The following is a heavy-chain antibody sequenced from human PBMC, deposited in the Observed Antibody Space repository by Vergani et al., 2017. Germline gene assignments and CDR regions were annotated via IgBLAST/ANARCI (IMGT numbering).Heavy chain of an antibody. J-gene: IGHJ4*02. V-gene: IGHV4-38-2*02. CDR1: NYSISRGYF. D-gene: IGHD3-10*01. Sequence: QVQLQESGPGLVKPSETLSLTCIVSNYSISRGYFWGWIRRPPGKGLEWIASFHHTGMTYNNPSLKSRVTISVDTSKNLISLKLNAVTAADTALYYCARHGGSGNFYRLFDSWGQGTLVTVSS. CDR2: FHHTGMT. CDR3: ARHGGSGNFYRLFDS.